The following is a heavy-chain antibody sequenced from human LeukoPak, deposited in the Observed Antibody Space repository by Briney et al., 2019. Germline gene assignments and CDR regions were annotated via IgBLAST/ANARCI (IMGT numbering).Heavy chain of an antibody. CDR2: ISGDGSMT. V-gene: IGHV3-74*01. J-gene: IGHJ4*02. D-gene: IGHD6-6*01. CDR3: ARYSSSSGRASHYLDY. CDR1: GLTFRRYW. Sequence: PGGSLRLSCAVSGLTFRRYWMHWVRQAPGKGLVWVSRISGDGSMTNYADSVKGRFTISRDNAKNTVYLQMNSLRAEDTAVYYCARYSSSSGRASHYLDYWGQGTLVTVSS.